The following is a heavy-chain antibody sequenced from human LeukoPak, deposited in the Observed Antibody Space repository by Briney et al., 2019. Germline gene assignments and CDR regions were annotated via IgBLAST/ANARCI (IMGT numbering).Heavy chain of an antibody. CDR3: AKVLARIVVVPAAALDY. D-gene: IGHD2-2*01. CDR2: ISYDGSNK. J-gene: IGHJ4*02. CDR1: GFTFSSYG. V-gene: IGHV3-30*18. Sequence: GGSLRLSCAASGFTFSSYGMHWVRQAPGKGLEWVAVISYDGSNKYYADSVKGRFTISRDNSKNTLYLQMNSLRAEDTAVYYCAKVLARIVVVPAAALDYWGQGTLVTVSS.